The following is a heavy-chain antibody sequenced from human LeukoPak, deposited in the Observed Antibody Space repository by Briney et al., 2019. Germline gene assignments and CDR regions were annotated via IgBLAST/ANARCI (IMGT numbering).Heavy chain of an antibody. Sequence: SETLSLTCAVYGGSFSGYYWSWIRQPPGKGLEWIGEINHSGTTNYNPSLKSRVTISVDTPKNQFSLKLSSVTAADTAVYYCARVVVPAAYFDYWGQGTLVTVSS. CDR1: GGSFSGYY. J-gene: IGHJ4*02. CDR2: INHSGTT. D-gene: IGHD2-2*01. V-gene: IGHV4-34*01. CDR3: ARVVVPAAYFDY.